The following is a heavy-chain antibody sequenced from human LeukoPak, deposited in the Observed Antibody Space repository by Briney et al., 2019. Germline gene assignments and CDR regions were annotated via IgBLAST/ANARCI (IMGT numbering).Heavy chain of an antibody. CDR3: ARGRYDYGDYGSCDY. D-gene: IGHD4-17*01. J-gene: IGHJ4*02. Sequence: GGSLRLSCAASGFTLSSYGMHWVRQAPGKGLKGVAVIRYDGSNKYYADSVKGRFTISRDNSKNTPYLQMNSLRPEEPPVYNFARGRYDYGDYGSCDYWGQGTLVTVSS. V-gene: IGHV3-33*01. CDR1: GFTLSSYG. CDR2: IRYDGSNK.